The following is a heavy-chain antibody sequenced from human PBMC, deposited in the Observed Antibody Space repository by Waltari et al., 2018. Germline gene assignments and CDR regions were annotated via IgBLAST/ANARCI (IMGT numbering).Heavy chain of an antibody. CDR3: AMGSRRYGSGSLNY. D-gene: IGHD3-10*01. CDR1: GGSFSGYY. Sequence: QVQLQQWGAGLLKPSETLSLTCAAYGGSFSGYYWSWIRQPPGKGLEWIGEINHSGSTNYNPSLKSRVTISVDTSKNQFSLKLSSVTAADTAVYYCAMGSRRYGSGSLNYWGQGTLVTVSS. CDR2: INHSGST. V-gene: IGHV4-34*01. J-gene: IGHJ4*02.